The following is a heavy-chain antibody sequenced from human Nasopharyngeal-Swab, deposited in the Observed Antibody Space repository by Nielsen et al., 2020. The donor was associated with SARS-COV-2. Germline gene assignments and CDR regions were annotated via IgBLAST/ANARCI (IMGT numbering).Heavy chain of an antibody. CDR2: IKQGGSEQ. CDR1: GFPFRKYY. CDR3: ARESVVTGMDDATDI. D-gene: IGHD2-21*02. Sequence: GESQKISCAASGFPFRKYYMTWVRQPPGKGLEWVANIKQGGSEQFYVDSVKGRFTISRDDAKNSVYLQMNSLRAEDTAVYYCARESVVTGMDDATDIWGQGTMVTVSS. J-gene: IGHJ3*02. V-gene: IGHV3-7*04.